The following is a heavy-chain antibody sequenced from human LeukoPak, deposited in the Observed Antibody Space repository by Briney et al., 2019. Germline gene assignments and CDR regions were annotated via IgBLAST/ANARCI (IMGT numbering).Heavy chain of an antibody. Sequence: TLSLTCTVSGGSISSGDYYWSWIRQPPGKGLEWIGYIYYSGGTYYNPSLKSRVTISVDTSKNQFSLKLSSVTAADTAVYYCASSYGGELQADYWGQGTLVTVSS. J-gene: IGHJ4*02. V-gene: IGHV4-30-4*01. CDR2: IYYSGGT. D-gene: IGHD4/OR15-4a*01. CDR3: ASSYGGELQADY. CDR1: GGSISSGDYY.